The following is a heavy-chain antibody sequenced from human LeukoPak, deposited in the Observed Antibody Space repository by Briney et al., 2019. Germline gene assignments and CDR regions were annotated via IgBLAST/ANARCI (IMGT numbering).Heavy chain of an antibody. V-gene: IGHV1-18*01. D-gene: IGHD2-15*01. Sequence: ASVKVSCKTSGYTFTTYAISWVRQAPGLGLEWMGCISVDSGNTNYAQKLQGRVTMTTDTSTSTAYMELRSLRSDDTAVYYCARDSEDIVVVVAATLDYWGQGTLVTVSS. CDR1: GYTFTTYA. J-gene: IGHJ4*02. CDR2: ISVDSGNT. CDR3: ARDSEDIVVVVAATLDY.